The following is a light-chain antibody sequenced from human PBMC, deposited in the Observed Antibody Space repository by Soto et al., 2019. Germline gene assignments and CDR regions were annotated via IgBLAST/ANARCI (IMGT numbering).Light chain of an antibody. J-gene: IGLJ3*02. V-gene: IGLV2-11*01. CDR1: SSDVGGYNY. CDR2: DVT. CDR3: CSYAGSSTSV. Sequence: QSVLTQPRSVSGSPGQSVTISCTGTSSDVGGYNYVSWYQQHPGKAPKLVIYDVTKRPSGVPDRFSGSKSGNRASLTISGLQTEDDADYYCCSYAGSSTSVFGGGTKRTVL.